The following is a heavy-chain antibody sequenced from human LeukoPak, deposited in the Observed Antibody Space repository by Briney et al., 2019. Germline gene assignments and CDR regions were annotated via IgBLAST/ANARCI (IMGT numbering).Heavy chain of an antibody. CDR1: GYTITDYY. CDR2: INPRSRAT. D-gene: IGHD1-26*01. Sequence: ASVKVSCKASGYTITDYYMHWIRQAPGQGLEWMGWINPRSRATNYAQHFQGRITMTRDTSISTAYIELSSLRSDDTAVYYCARVGTYDVFDFWGQGTMVTVFS. V-gene: IGHV1-2*02. J-gene: IGHJ3*01. CDR3: ARVGTYDVFDF.